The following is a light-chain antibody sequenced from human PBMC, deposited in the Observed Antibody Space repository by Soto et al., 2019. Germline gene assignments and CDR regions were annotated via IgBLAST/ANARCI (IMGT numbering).Light chain of an antibody. Sequence: DIQMTQSPFTLSASVGDRVTITCWASQTISSRLAWHQQKPGKAPKVLISDASSLKSGVPSRFSGSGSGTEFTLTISSLQPDDFAAYYCQQYYSYPWTFGQGTKVEIK. CDR3: QQYYSYPWT. CDR2: DAS. J-gene: IGKJ1*01. V-gene: IGKV1-5*01. CDR1: QTISSR.